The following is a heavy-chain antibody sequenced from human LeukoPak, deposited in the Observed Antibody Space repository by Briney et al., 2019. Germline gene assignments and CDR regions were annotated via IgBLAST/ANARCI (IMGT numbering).Heavy chain of an antibody. CDR2: IIPIFGTA. J-gene: IGHJ4*02. Sequence: SVKVSCKASGGTFSSYAISWVRQAPGQGLEWMGGIIPIFGTANYAQKFQGRVTMTTDTSTSTAYMELRSLRSDDTAVYYCARDKATVVTLLGYWGQGTLVTVSS. D-gene: IGHD4-23*01. CDR1: GGTFSSYA. V-gene: IGHV1-69*05. CDR3: ARDKATVVTLLGY.